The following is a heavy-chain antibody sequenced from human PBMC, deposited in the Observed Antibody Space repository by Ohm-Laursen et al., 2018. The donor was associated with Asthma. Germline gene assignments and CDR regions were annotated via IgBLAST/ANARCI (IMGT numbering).Heavy chain of an antibody. CDR3: ARGSYSGYGIGAFDY. D-gene: IGHD5-12*01. V-gene: IGHV4-61*01. J-gene: IGHJ4*02. Sequence: SDTLSLTCTVSGGSVSSGSYYWSWIRQPPGKGLEWIGYIYYSGSTNYNPSLKSRVTISVDTSKNQFSLKLSSVTAADTAVYYCARGSYSGYGIGAFDYWGQGTLVTVSS. CDR2: IYYSGST. CDR1: GGSVSSGSYY.